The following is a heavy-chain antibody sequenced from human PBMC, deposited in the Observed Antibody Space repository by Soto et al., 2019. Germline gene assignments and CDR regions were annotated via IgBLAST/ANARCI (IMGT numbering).Heavy chain of an antibody. J-gene: IGHJ5*01. CDR1: GDSVTSGNYY. V-gene: IGHV4-61*01. D-gene: IGHD2-2*02. CDR2: IYYSGST. Sequence: SETLCLTCTVSGDSVTSGNYYWTWIRQPPGKGLEWVGHIYYSGSTNYSPSLKSRVTISLNKPNNQFSLKATSVTAADTAVYYCASRPIYTYLLYLFASSGQGTLV. CDR3: ASRPIYTYLLYLFAS.